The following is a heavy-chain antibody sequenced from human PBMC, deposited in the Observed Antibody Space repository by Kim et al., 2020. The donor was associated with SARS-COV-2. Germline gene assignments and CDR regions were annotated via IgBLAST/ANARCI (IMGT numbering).Heavy chain of an antibody. J-gene: IGHJ4*02. Sequence: GGSLRLSCAASGFTFSTYWMSWVRQAPGKGLEWVANINQDGSKKYYVDSVKGRFTISRDNANNSLYLQVNSLGAEDTAVYYCARDQPWYSSSYWGQGTLVTVSS. CDR3: ARDQPWYSSSY. CDR1: GFTFSTYW. D-gene: IGHD6-13*01. V-gene: IGHV3-7*01. CDR2: INQDGSKK.